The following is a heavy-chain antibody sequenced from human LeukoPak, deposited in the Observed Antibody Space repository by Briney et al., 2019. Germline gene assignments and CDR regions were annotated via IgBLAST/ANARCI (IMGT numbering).Heavy chain of an antibody. V-gene: IGHV1-2*02. Sequence: EASVKVSCKASGYTFTGYYMHWVRQAPEQGLEWMGWINPNSGGTNYAQKFQGRVTMTRDTSISTAYMELSRLRSDDTAVYYCARVATVLYYYGMDVWGQGTTVTVSS. D-gene: IGHD5-12*01. CDR2: INPNSGGT. CDR1: GYTFTGYY. CDR3: ARVATVLYYYGMDV. J-gene: IGHJ6*02.